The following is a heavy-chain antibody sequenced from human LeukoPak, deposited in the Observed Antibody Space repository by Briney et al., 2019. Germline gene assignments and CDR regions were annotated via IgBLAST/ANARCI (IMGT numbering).Heavy chain of an antibody. Sequence: SETLSLTCTVSGGSISSSSYYWGWIRQPPWKGLEWIGTIYYSGSTYYNPSLKSRVTISVDTSKNQFSLKLSSVTGADTAVYYCARQNRLGYCSGGSCYAALTAKYFQHWGQGTLVTVSS. CDR1: GGSISSSSYY. J-gene: IGHJ1*01. CDR3: ARQNRLGYCSGGSCYAALTAKYFQH. V-gene: IGHV4-39*01. D-gene: IGHD2-15*01. CDR2: IYYSGST.